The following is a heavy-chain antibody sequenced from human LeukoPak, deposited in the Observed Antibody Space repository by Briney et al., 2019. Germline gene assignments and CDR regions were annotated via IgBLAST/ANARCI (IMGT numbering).Heavy chain of an antibody. V-gene: IGHV4-59*01. CDR2: IYYSGST. J-gene: IGHJ5*02. D-gene: IGHD6-13*01. Sequence: PGGSLRLSCAASGFTFDDYAMHWVRQAPGKGLEWIGYIYYSGSTNYNPSLKSRVTISVDTSKNQFSLKLSSVTAADTAVYYCARVPYSSSWYGYGWFDPWGQGTLVTVSS. CDR1: GFTFDDYA. CDR3: ARVPYSSSWYGYGWFDP.